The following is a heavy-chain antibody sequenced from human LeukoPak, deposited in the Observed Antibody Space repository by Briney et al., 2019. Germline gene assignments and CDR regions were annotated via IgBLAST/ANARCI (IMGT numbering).Heavy chain of an antibody. CDR1: GGSISSSNW. CDR3: AREGIYCSSTSCYYFDY. Sequence: SETLSLTCAVSGGSISSSNWWSWVRRPPGKGLEWIGEIYHSGSTNYNPSLKSRVTISVDKSKNQFSLKLSSVTAADTAVYYCAREGIYCSSTSCYYFDYWGQGTLVTVSS. J-gene: IGHJ4*02. D-gene: IGHD2-2*01. CDR2: IYHSGST. V-gene: IGHV4-4*02.